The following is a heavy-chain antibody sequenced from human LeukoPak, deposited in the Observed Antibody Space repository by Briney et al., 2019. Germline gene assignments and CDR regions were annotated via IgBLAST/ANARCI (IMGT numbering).Heavy chain of an antibody. Sequence: ASVKVSCKASGYTFTSYGISWVRQAPGQGLERMGGIIPIFGTANYAQKFQGRVTITADKSTSTAYMELSSLRSEDTAVYYCARRSTMVRGIINPHYYYYYMDVWGKGTTVTVSS. CDR1: GYTFTSYG. V-gene: IGHV1-69*06. J-gene: IGHJ6*03. CDR3: ARRSTMVRGIINPHYYYYYMDV. D-gene: IGHD3-10*01. CDR2: IIPIFGTA.